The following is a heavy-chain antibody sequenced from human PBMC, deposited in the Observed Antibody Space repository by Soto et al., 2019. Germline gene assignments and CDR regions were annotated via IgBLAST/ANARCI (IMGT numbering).Heavy chain of an antibody. V-gene: IGHV4-39*01. J-gene: IGHJ3*02. CDR3: ARHRAQVYYGSGSYQDAFDI. Sequence: PSETLSLTCTVSGGSISSSSYYWGWIRQPPGKGLEWIGSIYYSGSTYYNPSLKSRVTISVDTSKNQFSLKLSSVTAADTAVYYCARHRAQVYYGSGSYQDAFDIWGQGTMVTV. D-gene: IGHD3-10*01. CDR2: IYYSGST. CDR1: GGSISSSSYY.